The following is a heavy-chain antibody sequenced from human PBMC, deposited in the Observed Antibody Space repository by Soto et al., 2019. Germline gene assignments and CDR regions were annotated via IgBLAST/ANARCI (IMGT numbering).Heavy chain of an antibody. CDR3: AREDDGGDSLDV. V-gene: IGHV4-30-4*08. CDR2: IHHSGSI. Sequence: QVQLQQSGPGLVKPSQTLSLTCTVSGDSISSDYYHWTWIRRSPGEGLEWIGYIHHSGSIFYNPSLKSPVTISVDTSKNQFSLPLTSVTAADTAVYFCAREDDGGDSLDVWGQGTTVTVSS. J-gene: IGHJ6*02. D-gene: IGHD2-21*02. CDR1: GDSISSDYYH.